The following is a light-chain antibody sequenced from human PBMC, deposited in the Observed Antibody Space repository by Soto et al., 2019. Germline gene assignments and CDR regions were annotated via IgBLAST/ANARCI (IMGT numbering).Light chain of an antibody. CDR1: SSDVGGYNS. CDR2: DVS. J-gene: IGLJ1*01. Sequence: QSALTQPASVSGSPGQSITISCTGTSSDVGGYNSVSWYQQHPGKDPKLMIYDVSNRPSGVSNRFSGSKSGNTASLTISGLQAEDEADYYCTSYTSTTTYVFGTGTKLTVL. CDR3: TSYTSTTTYV. V-gene: IGLV2-14*01.